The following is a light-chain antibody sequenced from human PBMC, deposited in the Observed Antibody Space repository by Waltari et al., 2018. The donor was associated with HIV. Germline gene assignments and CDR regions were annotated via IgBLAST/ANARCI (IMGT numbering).Light chain of an antibody. J-gene: IGKJ2*01. CDR2: AAC. CDR1: QSISSY. CDR3: QQRYSTPREYT. Sequence: DIQMTQSPSSLSASVGDRVTITRQASQSISSYLNWYQQKPGKAPKLLIYAACSLQCGVASRFSGSGSGTDFTLTISSLQPEDFATYYCQQRYSTPREYTFGQGTKLEIK. V-gene: IGKV1-39*01.